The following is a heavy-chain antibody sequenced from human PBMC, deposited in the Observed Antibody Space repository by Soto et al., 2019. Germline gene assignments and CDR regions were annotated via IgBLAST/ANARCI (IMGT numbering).Heavy chain of an antibody. CDR2: MNPGSGDT. J-gene: IGHJ5*01. CDR3: ARMASFGSLNWFDP. CDR1: GYTFTNND. V-gene: IGHV1-8*01. Sequence: ASVNVSCKASGYTFTNNDVTWVRQATGQGLEWVGWMNPGSGDTGYAQKFQGRVTMTRDISIATAYMELSSLRSEDTAIYYCARMASFGSLNWFDPWGQGTLVTVPQ. D-gene: IGHD5-18*01.